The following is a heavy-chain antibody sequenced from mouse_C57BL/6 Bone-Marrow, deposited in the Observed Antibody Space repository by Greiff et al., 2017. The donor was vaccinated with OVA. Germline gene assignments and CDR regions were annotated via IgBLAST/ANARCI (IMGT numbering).Heavy chain of an antibody. CDR1: GYTFTSYW. V-gene: IGHV1-64*01. CDR2: IHPNSGST. CDR3: AREDYSNYAMDY. Sequence: VQLQQPGAELVKPGASVKLSCKASGYTFTSYWMHWVKQRPGQGLEWIGMIHPNSGSTNYNEKFKSKATLTVDKSSSTAYMQLSSLTSEDSAVYYCAREDYSNYAMDYGGQGTSVTVSS. J-gene: IGHJ4*01. D-gene: IGHD2-5*01.